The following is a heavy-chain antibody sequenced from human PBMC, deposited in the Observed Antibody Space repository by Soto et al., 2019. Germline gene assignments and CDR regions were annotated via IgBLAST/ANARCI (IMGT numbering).Heavy chain of an antibody. CDR1: GYTLTELS. Sequence: ASVKLSCKVSGYTLTELSMHWVRQAPGKGLEWMGGFDPEDGETIYAQKFQGRVTMTEDTSTDTAYMELSSLRSEDTAVYYCATKGRWYVGYYYYGMDVWGQGTTVTVSS. J-gene: IGHJ6*02. CDR3: ATKGRWYVGYYYYGMDV. CDR2: FDPEDGET. V-gene: IGHV1-24*01. D-gene: IGHD6-13*01.